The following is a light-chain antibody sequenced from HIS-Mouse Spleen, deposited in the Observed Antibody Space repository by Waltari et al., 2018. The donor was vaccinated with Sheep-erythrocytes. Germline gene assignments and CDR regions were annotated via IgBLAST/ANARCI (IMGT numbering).Light chain of an antibody. CDR3: QAWDSSTEV. Sequence: SYELTQPPSVSVSPGQTASITCSGDKLGEKYACWYQQKPGQSPVLVSYQDSKRPSGIPVRFSASNSGNTATLTIRGTQAMDEADYSCQAWDSSTEVFGGGTKLTVL. CDR2: QDS. J-gene: IGLJ2*01. CDR1: KLGEKY. V-gene: IGLV3-1*01.